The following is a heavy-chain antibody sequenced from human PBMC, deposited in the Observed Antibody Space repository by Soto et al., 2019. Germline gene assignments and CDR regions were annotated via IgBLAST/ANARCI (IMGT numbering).Heavy chain of an antibody. CDR2: ITWNSDKI. J-gene: IGHJ6*01. V-gene: IGHV3-9*01. CDR1: GFTFDDYA. Sequence: EVQLVESGGGLVQPGRSLRLSCAASGFTFDDYAMHWVRQRPGRGLEWVSGITWNSDKIGYPDLVKGRFSISRDNAKNSLYLQMNSLAPDDTALYYCAASRGYDSIAYSGSYYGMDVWGQGTTVTVSS. CDR3: AASRGYDSIAYSGSYYGMDV. D-gene: IGHD3-22*01.